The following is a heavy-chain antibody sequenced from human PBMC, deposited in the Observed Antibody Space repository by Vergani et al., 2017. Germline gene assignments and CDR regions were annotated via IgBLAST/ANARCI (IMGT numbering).Heavy chain of an antibody. CDR3: AKRYSSSWYLGSDASGDDFDY. CDR1: GFTFSSYG. D-gene: IGHD6-13*01. Sequence: QVQLVESGGGVVQPGGSLRLSCAASGFTFSSYGMHWVRQAPGKGLEWVAFIRYDGSNKYYADSVKGRFTISRDNSKNTLYLQMNSLRAEDTAVYYCAKRYSSSWYLGSDASGDDFDYWGQGTLVTVSS. J-gene: IGHJ4*02. CDR2: IRYDGSNK. V-gene: IGHV3-30*02.